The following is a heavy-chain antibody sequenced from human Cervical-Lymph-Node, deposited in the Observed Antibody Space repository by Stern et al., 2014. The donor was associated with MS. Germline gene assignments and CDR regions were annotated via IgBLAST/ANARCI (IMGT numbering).Heavy chain of an antibody. CDR1: GFVFRRYA. CDR2: ISYDGRDK. CDR3: AKGGSGSYLD. J-gene: IGHJ4*02. D-gene: IGHD1-26*01. Sequence: VHLVESGGGVVQPGRSLRLSCAASGFVFRRYALHWVRQAPGKGLEWVALISYDGRDKYYTYSVKGLFTVSRDNSNNTVDLEMNSLRLEDTAVYYCAKGGSGSYLDWGQGSLVTVSS. V-gene: IGHV3-30*04.